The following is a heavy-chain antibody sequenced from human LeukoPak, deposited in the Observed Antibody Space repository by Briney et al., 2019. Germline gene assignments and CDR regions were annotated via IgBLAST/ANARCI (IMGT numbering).Heavy chain of an antibody. D-gene: IGHD1-1*01. CDR1: GFTFDDYG. J-gene: IGHJ1*01. V-gene: IGHV3-20*04. CDR2: INWIGDTT. Sequence: GGSLRLSCAASGFTFDDYGMTWVRQVPGKGLEWIAEINWIGDTTRYGDSVKGRFTISRDNAKNSLDLQINSLRVEDTAFYYCATNPPGRTYLQDWGQGTLVTVSS. CDR3: ATNPPGRTYLQD.